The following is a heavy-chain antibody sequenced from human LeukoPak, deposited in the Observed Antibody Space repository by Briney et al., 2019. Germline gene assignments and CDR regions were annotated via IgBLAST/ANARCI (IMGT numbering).Heavy chain of an antibody. CDR3: ARRGASSGSWFDP. CDR2: INSDGSST. Sequence: GGSLRLSCAASGFTFNSYDMSWIRQAPGKGLVWVSRINSDGSSTSYADSVKGRFTISRDNAKNTLYLQMNSLRAEDTAVYYCARRGASSGSWFDPWGQGTLVTVSS. D-gene: IGHD3-10*01. V-gene: IGHV3-74*01. CDR1: GFTFNSYD. J-gene: IGHJ5*02.